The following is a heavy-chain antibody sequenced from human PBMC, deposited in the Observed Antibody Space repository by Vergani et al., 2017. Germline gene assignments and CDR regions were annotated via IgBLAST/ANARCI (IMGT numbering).Heavy chain of an antibody. V-gene: IGHV3-23*01. CDR3: AKDLAPTYYDFWSGYFPLDI. Sequence: EVQLLESGGGLVQPGGSLRLSCAASGFTFSSYAMSWVRQAPGKGLEWVSAISGSGGSTYYADSVEGRFTISRDNSKNTLYLQMNSLRAEDTAVYYCAKDLAPTYYDFWSGYFPLDIWGQGTMVTVSS. D-gene: IGHD3-3*01. CDR1: GFTFSSYA. CDR2: ISGSGGST. J-gene: IGHJ3*02.